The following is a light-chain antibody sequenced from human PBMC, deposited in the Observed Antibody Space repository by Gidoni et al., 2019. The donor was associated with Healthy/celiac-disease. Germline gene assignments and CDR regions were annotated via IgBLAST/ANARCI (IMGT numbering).Light chain of an antibody. V-gene: IGKV1-39*01. Sequence: DIQMTQSPASLSASVGDRVTITCRASQSISSYLHCNQQKPGKAHQLLFYAASSLQSGVPSRFRGSGSATDSPLTISILPPEDFATYYCQHSYSPPQTFGQGTKVEIK. J-gene: IGKJ1*01. CDR2: AAS. CDR1: QSISSY. CDR3: QHSYSPPQT.